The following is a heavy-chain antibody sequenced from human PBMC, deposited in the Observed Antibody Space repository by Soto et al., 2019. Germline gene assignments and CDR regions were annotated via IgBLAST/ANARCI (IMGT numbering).Heavy chain of an antibody. J-gene: IGHJ5*02. V-gene: IGHV3-23*01. Sequence: EVQLLESGGGLAQPGGSLRLSCAASGFTFVKHAMTWVRQAPGKGLEWVSTINGGNGGTYYADSVKGRFTISRDNSHNTLDLPMGSLTSADTAIYYCARADVMLVAIITPLMDTGGQGTLVTVTS. D-gene: IGHD2-21*01. CDR3: ARADVMLVAIITPLMDT. CDR1: GFTFVKHA. CDR2: INGGNGGT.